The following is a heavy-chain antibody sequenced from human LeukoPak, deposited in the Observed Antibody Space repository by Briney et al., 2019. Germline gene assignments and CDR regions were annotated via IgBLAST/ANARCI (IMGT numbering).Heavy chain of an antibody. CDR3: ASLPDQTTFFDY. Sequence: SVKVSCKASGGTFSSYAISWVRQAPGQGLEWMGRIIPILGIANYAQKFQGRVTITADKSTSTAYMELSSLRSEDTAVYYCASLPDQTTFFDYWGQGTLVTVSS. D-gene: IGHD4-11*01. J-gene: IGHJ4*02. V-gene: IGHV1-69*04. CDR1: GGTFSSYA. CDR2: IIPILGIA.